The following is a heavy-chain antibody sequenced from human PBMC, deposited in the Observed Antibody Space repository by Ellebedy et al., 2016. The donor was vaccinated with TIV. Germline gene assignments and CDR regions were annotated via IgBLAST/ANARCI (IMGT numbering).Heavy chain of an antibody. V-gene: IGHV3-23*01. CDR3: AKSRYFDWFPTGY. D-gene: IGHD3-9*01. CDR2: ISGSGGST. J-gene: IGHJ4*02. CDR1: GFSLSTSG. Sequence: LTLTCTFSGFSLSTSGMCVSWVRQAPGKGLEWVSAISGSGGSTYYADSVKGRFTISRDNSKNTLYLQMNSLRAEDTAVYYCAKSRYFDWFPTGYWGQGTLVTVSS.